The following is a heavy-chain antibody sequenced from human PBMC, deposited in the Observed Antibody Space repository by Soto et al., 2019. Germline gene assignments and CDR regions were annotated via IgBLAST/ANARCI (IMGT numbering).Heavy chain of an antibody. CDR2: ISGSGGST. CDR1: GFTFSSYA. J-gene: IGHJ4*02. D-gene: IGHD3-10*01. Sequence: GGSLRLSCAASGFTFSSYAMSWVRQAPGKGLEWVSAISGSGGSTYYADSVKGRFTISRDNSKNTLYLQMNSLRAEDTAVYYCAPFLDNDRIWFGEMVFDHWGQGTLVTVSS. CDR3: APFLDNDRIWFGEMVFDH. V-gene: IGHV3-23*01.